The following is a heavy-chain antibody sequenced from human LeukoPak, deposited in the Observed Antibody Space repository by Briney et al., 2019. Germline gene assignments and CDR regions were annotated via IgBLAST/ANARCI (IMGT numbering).Heavy chain of an antibody. CDR1: GYSISSGYY. Sequence: SETLSLTCTVSGYSISSGYYWGWIRQPPGKGLEWIANIYHSGSTYYNPSLKSRVTISVDTSKNQFSLKLSSVTAADTAVYYCARAPIVATEVYYYYYMDVWGKGTTVTVSS. D-gene: IGHD5-12*01. J-gene: IGHJ6*03. CDR2: IYHSGST. V-gene: IGHV4-38-2*02. CDR3: ARAPIVATEVYYYYYMDV.